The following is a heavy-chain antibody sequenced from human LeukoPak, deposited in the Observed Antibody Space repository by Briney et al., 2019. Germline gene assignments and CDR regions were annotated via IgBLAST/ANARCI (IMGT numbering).Heavy chain of an antibody. J-gene: IGHJ6*03. CDR2: IYTSGST. CDR1: GGSISSYY. V-gene: IGHV4-4*07. Sequence: SETLSLTCTVSGGSISSYYWSWIRQPGGKGLEWIGRIYTSGSTNYNPSLKSRVTMSVDTSKNQFSLKLSSVTAADTAVYYCARESIVLAYPYYYYMDVWGKGTTVTVSS. CDR3: ARESIVLAYPYYYYMDV. D-gene: IGHD2-8*02.